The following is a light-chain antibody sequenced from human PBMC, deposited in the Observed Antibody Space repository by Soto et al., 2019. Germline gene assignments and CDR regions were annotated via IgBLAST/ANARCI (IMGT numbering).Light chain of an antibody. Sequence: EIVLTQSPGTLSLSPGERATLSCRASQSVSSNYLAWYQQKPGQAPRLLIYGASNMATGIPDRFSGSESGTDFTLTISRLEPEDFAVYFCQQYAVSPWTFGQGTKVEIK. CDR3: QQYAVSPWT. CDR1: QSVSSNY. J-gene: IGKJ1*01. V-gene: IGKV3-20*01. CDR2: GAS.